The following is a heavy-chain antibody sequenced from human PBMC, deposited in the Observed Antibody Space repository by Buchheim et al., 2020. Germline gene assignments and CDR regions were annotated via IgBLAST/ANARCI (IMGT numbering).Heavy chain of an antibody. V-gene: IGHV3-43*01. CDR2: VAFDGANR. CDR1: GFRFGSFT. Sequence: EVLLVESGGVVVHPGGSLRLTCAASGFRFGSFTMHWVRQAPGKGLEWVALVAFDGANRYYADSVRGRFTISRDNRKNSLYLEMNSLNTEDTALYYCARDLAFGSGGYAFDSWGQGTL. J-gene: IGHJ4*02. D-gene: IGHD6-19*01. CDR3: ARDLAFGSGGYAFDS.